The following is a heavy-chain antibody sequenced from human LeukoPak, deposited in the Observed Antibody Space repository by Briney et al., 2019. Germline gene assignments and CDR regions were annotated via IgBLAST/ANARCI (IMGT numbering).Heavy chain of an antibody. CDR2: IYPGDSDT. Sequence: PGESLKISCKGSGYIFTTYWIGWVRQMPGKGLEYMGIIYPGDSDTRYSPSFQGQVTISADKSLSTAYLQWSSLKASDTAMYFCARRHDSNGYGRIDYWGQGTLVTVSS. J-gene: IGHJ4*02. CDR3: ARRHDSNGYGRIDY. V-gene: IGHV5-51*01. D-gene: IGHD3-22*01. CDR1: GYIFTTYW.